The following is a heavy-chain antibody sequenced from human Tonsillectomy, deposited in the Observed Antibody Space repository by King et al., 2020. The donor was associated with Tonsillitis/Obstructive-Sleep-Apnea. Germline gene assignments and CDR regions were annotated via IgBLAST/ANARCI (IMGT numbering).Heavy chain of an antibody. CDR1: GYTFTAYY. Sequence: QAQLVQSGAEVKKPGASLKVSCKASGYTFTAYYIHWVRQAPGQGLEWMGRINPKYGDTNYAQNFQGRGTMTRDTSISTAYMELNRLRSDDTVVYYCAREGVTTALGTFDVWGQGTLVTVSS. CDR2: INPKYGDT. CDR3: AREGVTTALGTFDV. D-gene: IGHD4-17*01. J-gene: IGHJ3*01. V-gene: IGHV1-2*05.